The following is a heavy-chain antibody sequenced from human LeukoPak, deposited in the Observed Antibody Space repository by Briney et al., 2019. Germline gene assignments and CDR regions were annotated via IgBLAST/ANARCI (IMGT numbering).Heavy chain of an antibody. CDR2: INPNSGGT. J-gene: IGHJ4*02. D-gene: IGHD6-6*01. Sequence: ASVKVSCKASGYTFTGYYMHWVRQAPGQGLEWMGWINPNSGGTNYAQKFQGRVTMTRDTSISTAYMELRSLRSDDTAVYYCARGGRGIAARPTIFDYWGQGTLVTVSS. CDR1: GYTFTGYY. V-gene: IGHV1-2*02. CDR3: ARGGRGIAARPTIFDY.